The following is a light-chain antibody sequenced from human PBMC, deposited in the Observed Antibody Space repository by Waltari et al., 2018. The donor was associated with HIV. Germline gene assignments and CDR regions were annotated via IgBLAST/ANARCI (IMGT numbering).Light chain of an antibody. CDR3: SSYTSSSTPYV. CDR2: EVT. J-gene: IGLJ1*01. Sequence: QSALTQPASVSGSPGQSITISCTGTSSDVGGSNYVSWYQQHPGKAPRLQIYEVTNRPSEYANRFSGSKSGNTSSLTISGLQAEDEADYYYSSYTSSSTPYVFGTGTKVTVL. V-gene: IGLV2-14*01. CDR1: SSDVGGSNY.